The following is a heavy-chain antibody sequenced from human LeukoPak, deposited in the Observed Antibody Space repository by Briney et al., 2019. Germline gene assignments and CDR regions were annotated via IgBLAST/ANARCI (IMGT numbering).Heavy chain of an antibody. V-gene: IGHV4-39*07. Sequence: SETLSLTCTVSGASIRSNTECWGWIRQPPGKGLEWIASIYSSGSTFYNPSLKSRVTISVDTSKNQFSLKLTSVTAADTAVYYCARDRELGYWGQGTLVTVSS. CDR3: ARDRELGY. D-gene: IGHD3-10*01. J-gene: IGHJ4*02. CDR2: IYSSGST. CDR1: GASIRSNTEC.